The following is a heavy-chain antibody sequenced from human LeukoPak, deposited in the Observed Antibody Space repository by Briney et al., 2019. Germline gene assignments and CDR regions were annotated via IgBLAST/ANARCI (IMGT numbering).Heavy chain of an antibody. V-gene: IGHV1-18*01. CDR1: GYTFTSCG. J-gene: IGHJ4*02. CDR3: ARDPPTALASGRQDY. D-gene: IGHD5-18*01. CDR2: ISAYNGDT. Sequence: ASVKASCKASGYTFTSCGFTWVRQAPGQGLEWMGWISAYNGDTNYAQKFQGRVTLTTDTSTSTAYMELRSLTSDDTAVYYCARDPPTALASGRQDYWGQGTLVTVSS.